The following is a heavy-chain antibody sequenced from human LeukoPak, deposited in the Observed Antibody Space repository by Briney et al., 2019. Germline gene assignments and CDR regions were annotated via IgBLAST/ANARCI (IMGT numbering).Heavy chain of an antibody. V-gene: IGHV4-38-2*02. CDR2: IYHSGST. J-gene: IGHJ5*02. CDR1: GYSISSGYY. Sequence: SETLSLTCTVSGYSISSGYYWGWIRQPPGKGLEWIGSIYHSGSTYYNPSLKSRVTISVDTSKNQFSLKLSSVTAADTAVYYCARGNGAAGWFDPWGQGTLVTVSS. D-gene: IGHD6-13*01. CDR3: ARGNGAAGWFDP.